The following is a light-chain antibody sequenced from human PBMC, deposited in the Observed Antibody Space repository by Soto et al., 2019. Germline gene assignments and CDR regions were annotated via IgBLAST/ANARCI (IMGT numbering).Light chain of an antibody. Sequence: EIVLTQSPGTLSLSPGKRATLSCRASQSVRSSYLAWYQQKPGQAPRLLIYDASNRATGIPARFSGSGSGTDFTLTISSLEPEDFAVYYCQQRSNWPRTFGQGTKVDIK. CDR1: QSVRSSY. CDR3: QQRSNWPRT. V-gene: IGKV3-11*01. CDR2: DAS. J-gene: IGKJ1*01.